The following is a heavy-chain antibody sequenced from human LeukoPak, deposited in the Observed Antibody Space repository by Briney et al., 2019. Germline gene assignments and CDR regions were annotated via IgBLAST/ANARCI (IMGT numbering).Heavy chain of an antibody. J-gene: IGHJ3*02. Sequence: GESLKISCKGSGYRFTNYWIGWARQMPGKGLEWMGIISPDDSDTRYSPSFQGQVTISADKSISTAYLQWTSLKASDTAMYYCARRSDTSTYYRAFNIWGQGTMVTVSS. CDR3: ARRSDTSTYYRAFNI. D-gene: IGHD1-26*01. V-gene: IGHV5-51*01. CDR1: GYRFTNYW. CDR2: ISPDDSDT.